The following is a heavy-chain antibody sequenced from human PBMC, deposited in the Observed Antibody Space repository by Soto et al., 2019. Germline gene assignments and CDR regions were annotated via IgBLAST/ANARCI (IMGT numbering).Heavy chain of an antibody. CDR3: AKDLIKVITTSLFDY. Sequence: PGGSLRLSCAASGFTFSSYVMHWVRQSPGKGLEWVAVISYDGSNKYYADSVKGRFTISRDNSKNTLYLQMNSLRAEDTAVYYCAKDLIKVITTSLFDYWGQGTLVTVSS. V-gene: IGHV3-30*18. CDR2: ISYDGSNK. CDR1: GFTFSSYV. J-gene: IGHJ4*02. D-gene: IGHD3-22*01.